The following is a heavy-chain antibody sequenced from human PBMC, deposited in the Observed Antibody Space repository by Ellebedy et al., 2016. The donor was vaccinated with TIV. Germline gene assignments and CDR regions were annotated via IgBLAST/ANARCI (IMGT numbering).Heavy chain of an antibody. CDR2: MRQDGGDK. D-gene: IGHD4-17*01. CDR1: GFSFSSYW. Sequence: GGSLRLSCAASGFSFSSYWMSWVRQAPGKGLEWVANMRQDGGDKYYVDSVRGRFTISRDNPKNSLYLHMNSLRAEDTAVYYCATDGSYGDYLSPTHAFENWGQGTMVIVSS. V-gene: IGHV3-7*01. CDR3: ATDGSYGDYLSPTHAFEN. J-gene: IGHJ3*02.